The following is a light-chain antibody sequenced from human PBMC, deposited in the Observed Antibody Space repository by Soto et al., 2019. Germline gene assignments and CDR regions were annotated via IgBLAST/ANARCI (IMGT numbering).Light chain of an antibody. J-gene: IGLJ2*01. CDR2: EVS. Sequence: QSALTQPASVSGSPGQSITISCTGTSSDVGGYNYVSWYQQHPGKAPKLMIYEVSNRPSGVSNRCSGSKSGNTASLTISGLQAEDEADYSCSSYTSSSTLVVFGGGTKLTVL. V-gene: IGLV2-14*01. CDR3: SSYTSSSTLVV. CDR1: SSDVGGYNY.